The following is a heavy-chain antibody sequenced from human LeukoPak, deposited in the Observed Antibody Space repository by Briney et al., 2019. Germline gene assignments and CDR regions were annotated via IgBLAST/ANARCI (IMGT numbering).Heavy chain of an antibody. Sequence: ASVKVSCKASGYTFTGYYMHWVRQAPGRGLEWMGRINPNSGGTNYAQKFQGRVTMTRDTSISTAYMEPSRLRSDDTAVYYCARDLHTFGFDYWGQGTLVTVSS. CDR3: ARDLHTFGFDY. CDR1: GYTFTGYY. D-gene: IGHD3-16*01. J-gene: IGHJ4*02. CDR2: INPNSGGT. V-gene: IGHV1-2*06.